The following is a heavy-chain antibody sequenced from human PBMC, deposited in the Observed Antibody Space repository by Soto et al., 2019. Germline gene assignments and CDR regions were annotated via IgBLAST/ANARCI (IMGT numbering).Heavy chain of an antibody. CDR2: IYYSGST. Sequence: SETLSLTCTVSGGSISSGGYYWSWIRQHPGKGLEWIGYIYYSGSTYYNPSLKSRVTISVDTSKNQFSLKLSSVTAADTAVYYCARERLRFLYPYMDVWGKGTTVTVSS. J-gene: IGHJ6*03. CDR1: GGSISSGGYY. V-gene: IGHV4-31*03. D-gene: IGHD3-3*01. CDR3: ARERLRFLYPYMDV.